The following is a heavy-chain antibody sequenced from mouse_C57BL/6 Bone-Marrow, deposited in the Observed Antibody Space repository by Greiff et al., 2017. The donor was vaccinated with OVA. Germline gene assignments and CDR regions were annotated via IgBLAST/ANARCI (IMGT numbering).Heavy chain of an antibody. V-gene: IGHV7-1*01. CDR2: SRNKANDYTT. CDR1: GFTFSDFY. Sequence: EVKVVESGGGLVQSGRSLRLSCAPSGFTFSDFYMEWVRQAPGKGLEWIAASRNKANDYTTEYSASVKGQFIVSRDTSQSILYLQMNALRAEDTAIYYCARDDYYWYFDVWGTGTTVTVSS. CDR3: ARDDYYWYFDV. J-gene: IGHJ1*03.